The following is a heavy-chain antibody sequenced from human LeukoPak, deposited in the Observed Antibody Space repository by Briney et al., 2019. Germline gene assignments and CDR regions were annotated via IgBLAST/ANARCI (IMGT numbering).Heavy chain of an antibody. J-gene: IGHJ6*04. CDR2: TSSDGSST. CDR1: GFTFNSYW. V-gene: IGHV3-74*01. D-gene: IGHD3-10*01. Sequence: GGSLRLSCAASGFTFNSYWTHWVRQAPGKGLVWVAHTSSDGSSTSYADSVKGRFTISRDNAKNTLYLQMNSLRAEDTAVYYCARGRSYGSGSSPYGMDVWGKGTTVTVSS. CDR3: ARGRSYGSGSSPYGMDV.